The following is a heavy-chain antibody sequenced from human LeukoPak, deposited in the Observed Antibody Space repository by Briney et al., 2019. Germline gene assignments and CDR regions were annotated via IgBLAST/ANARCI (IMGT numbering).Heavy chain of an antibody. V-gene: IGHV4-39*01. CDR1: DGSISSSNYY. J-gene: IGHJ6*03. D-gene: IGHD3-22*01. CDR3: ARLVSHYYDSSGYWDYYYYMDV. Sequence: SETLSLTCTVPDGSISSSNYYWGWIRQPPGKGLEWIGSIYYSGSTYYNPSLKSRVTISVDTSKNQFSLKLSSVTAADTAVYYCARLVSHYYDSSGYWDYYYYMDVWGKGTTVTVSS. CDR2: IYYSGST.